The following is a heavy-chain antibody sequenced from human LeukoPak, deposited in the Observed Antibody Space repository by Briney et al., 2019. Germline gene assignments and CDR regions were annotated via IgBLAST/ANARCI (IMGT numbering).Heavy chain of an antibody. V-gene: IGHV3-23*01. Sequence: GGSLRLSCAASDFTFRIYDITWVRQAPGEGLEWVSVISSGGSAYYADSVKGRFTISRDNSKNTLYLEMNSLRADDTAVYYCAKASSGSYYSNFDYWGQGTLVTVSS. CDR3: AKASSGSYYSNFDY. CDR2: ISSGGSA. CDR1: DFTFRIYD. J-gene: IGHJ4*02. D-gene: IGHD3-10*01.